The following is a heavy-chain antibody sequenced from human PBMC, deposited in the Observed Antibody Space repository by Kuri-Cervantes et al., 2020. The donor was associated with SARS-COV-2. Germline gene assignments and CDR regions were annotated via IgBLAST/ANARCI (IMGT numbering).Heavy chain of an antibody. D-gene: IGHD3-16*01. CDR3: ARGLGDPSSGYFDY. Sequence: ASVKVSCKASGYTFTGYYMHWVRQAPGQGLEWMGWINPNSGGTNHAQKFQGRVTMTRDTSISTAYMELSRLRSDDTAVYYCARGLGDPSSGYFDYWGQGTLVTVSS. V-gene: IGHV1-2*02. J-gene: IGHJ4*02. CDR2: INPNSGGT. CDR1: GYTFTGYY.